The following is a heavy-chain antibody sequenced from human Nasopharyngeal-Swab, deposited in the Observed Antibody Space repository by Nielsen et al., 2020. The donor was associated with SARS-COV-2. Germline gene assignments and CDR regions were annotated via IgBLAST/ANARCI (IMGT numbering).Heavy chain of an antibody. V-gene: IGHV3-21*01. D-gene: IGHD6-6*01. CDR1: GFTFSSYS. Sequence: GESMKISWAASGFTFSSYSMNWVRQAPGKGLEWVSSISSSSSYIYYADSVKGRFTISRDNAKNSLYLQMNSLRAEDTAVYYCARDEQLAYGMDVWGQGTTVTVSS. CDR3: ARDEQLAYGMDV. J-gene: IGHJ6*02. CDR2: ISSSSSYI.